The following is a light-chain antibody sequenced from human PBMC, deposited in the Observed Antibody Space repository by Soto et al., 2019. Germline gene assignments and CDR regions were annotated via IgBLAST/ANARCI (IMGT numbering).Light chain of an antibody. J-gene: IGLJ3*02. CDR3: GTWDSSLGSGV. V-gene: IGLV1-51*01. CDR2: DNN. Sequence: QSVLTQPPSVSAAPGQRVTIPCSGSNSNIGNNYVAWYRQIPGTAPKVVIYDNNNRHSGIPDRSSASKSGTSATLGITGLRTGDEADYYCGTWDSSLGSGVFGGGTKLTVL. CDR1: NSNIGNNY.